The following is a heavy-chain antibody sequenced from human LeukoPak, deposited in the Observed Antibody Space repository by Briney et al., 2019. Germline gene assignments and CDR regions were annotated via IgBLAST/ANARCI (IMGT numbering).Heavy chain of an antibody. Sequence: GASVKVSCKASGYTFTSYGISWVRQAPGQGLEWMGWISAYNGNTNYAQKLQGRVTMTTDTSTSTAYMELRSLRSDDTAVCYCAREGLAAAYNWFDPWGQGTLVTVSS. V-gene: IGHV1-18*01. J-gene: IGHJ5*02. CDR2: ISAYNGNT. CDR3: AREGLAAAYNWFDP. CDR1: GYTFTSYG. D-gene: IGHD6-13*01.